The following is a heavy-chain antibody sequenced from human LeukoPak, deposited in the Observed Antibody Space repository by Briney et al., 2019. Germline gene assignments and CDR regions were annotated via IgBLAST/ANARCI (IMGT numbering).Heavy chain of an antibody. CDR2: ISSSSSYI. CDR1: GFTFSSYS. D-gene: IGHD4-17*01. CDR3: ARDAWNYYGDYRVFFDY. Sequence: GGSLRLSCAASGFTFSSYSMSWVRQAPGKGLEWVSSISSSSSYIYYADSVKGRFTISRDNAKNSLYLQMNSLRAEDTAVYYCARDAWNYYGDYRVFFDYWGQGTLVTVSS. J-gene: IGHJ4*02. V-gene: IGHV3-21*01.